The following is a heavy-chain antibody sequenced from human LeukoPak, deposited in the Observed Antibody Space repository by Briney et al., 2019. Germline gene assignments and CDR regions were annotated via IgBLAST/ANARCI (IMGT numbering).Heavy chain of an antibody. CDR3: ARHTTVVPPHYFDY. D-gene: IGHD4-23*01. J-gene: IGHJ4*02. CDR2: IYYSGST. V-gene: IGHV4-59*08. Sequence: SENLSLTCTVSGGSISSHYWSWIRQPPGKGLEWIGYIYYSGSTNYNPSLKSRVTISLDTSKNQISLKLSSVTAADTAVYYCARHTTVVPPHYFDYWGQGTLVTVSS. CDR1: GGSISSHY.